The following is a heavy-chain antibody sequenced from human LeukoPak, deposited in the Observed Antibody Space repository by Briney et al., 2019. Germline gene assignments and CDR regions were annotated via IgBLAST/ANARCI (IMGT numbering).Heavy chain of an antibody. Sequence: SDTLSLTCTVSGLSISSSSDYWGWIRQPPGKGLEWIGSMYYSGITYYNPSFKSLLTITVDNYMNQFSVKLSSMTAADAALYYCARQLGYCSSTSCYADKVDYWGQGTLVTVSS. CDR2: MYYSGIT. D-gene: IGHD2-2*01. V-gene: IGHV4-39*01. CDR3: ARQLGYCSSTSCYADKVDY. CDR1: GLSISSSSDY. J-gene: IGHJ4*02.